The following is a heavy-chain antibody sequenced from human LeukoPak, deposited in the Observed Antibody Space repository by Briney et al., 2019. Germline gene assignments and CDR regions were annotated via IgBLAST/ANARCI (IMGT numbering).Heavy chain of an antibody. CDR1: GFSIADHH. V-gene: IGHV3-72*01. CDR2: SAATKPNSCTT. CDR3: VRVVTTRSGWYHFDN. Sequence: GGSLRLSCAGAGFSIADHHMDWVRQAPGTGLEWIGRSAATKPNSCTTQYAASVRGRFTISRDDSQNSLYLHLNSLKTEDTAVYYCVRVVTTRSGWYHFDNWGLGTLVSVSS. D-gene: IGHD6-13*01. J-gene: IGHJ4*02.